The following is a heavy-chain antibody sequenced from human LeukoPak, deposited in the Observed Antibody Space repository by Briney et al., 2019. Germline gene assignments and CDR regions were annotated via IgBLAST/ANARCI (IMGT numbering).Heavy chain of an antibody. J-gene: IGHJ4*02. CDR2: IYYSGST. D-gene: IGHD4-17*01. CDR1: GGSISSYY. V-gene: IGHV4-59*01. CDR3: ARGWRRNYGLAPGFDY. Sequence: PSETLSLTCTVSGGSISSYYWSWIRQPPGKGLEWIGYIYYSGSTNYNPSLKSRVTISVDTSKNQFSLKLSSVTAADTAVYYCARGWRRNYGLAPGFDYWGQGTLVTVSS.